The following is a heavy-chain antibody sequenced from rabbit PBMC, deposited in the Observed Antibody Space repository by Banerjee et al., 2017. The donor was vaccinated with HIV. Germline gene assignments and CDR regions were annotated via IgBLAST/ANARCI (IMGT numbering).Heavy chain of an antibody. J-gene: IGHJ4*01. CDR3: ARGSATMTLVITGYYLSL. Sequence: QSLEESGGDLVKPGASLTLTCTASGFAFSSRYYMCWVRQAPGKGLEWIACIYDGSSTSTKYATWTKGRFTISKASSTTVTLQMTSLTVADTATYFCARGSATMTLVITGYYLSLWGPGTLVTVS. CDR2: IYDGSSTST. D-gene: IGHD2-1*01. CDR1: GFAFSSRYY. V-gene: IGHV1S40*01.